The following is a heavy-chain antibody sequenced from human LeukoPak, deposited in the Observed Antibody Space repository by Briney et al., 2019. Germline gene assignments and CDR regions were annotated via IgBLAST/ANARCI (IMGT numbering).Heavy chain of an antibody. CDR1: GFTFSNYE. Sequence: PGGSLRLSCAASGFTFSNYEMNWVRQAPGKGLEWVSVIWYDGTNKNYADSVKGRFTISRDNAKNTLYLQMNSLRAEDTAVYYCAREMGATHKLPIDYWGQGTLVTVSS. CDR2: IWYDGTNK. V-gene: IGHV3-33*08. D-gene: IGHD1-26*01. J-gene: IGHJ4*02. CDR3: AREMGATHKLPIDY.